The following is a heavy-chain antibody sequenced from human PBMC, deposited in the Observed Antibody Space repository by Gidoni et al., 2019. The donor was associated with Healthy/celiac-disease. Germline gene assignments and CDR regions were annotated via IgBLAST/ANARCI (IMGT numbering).Heavy chain of an antibody. CDR3: ARRRDYDFWSGPQGWFDP. J-gene: IGHJ5*02. D-gene: IGHD3-3*01. CDR1: GCSTNHSSFF. V-gene: IGHV4-39*01. Sequence: LQPAESGPGMVQPSATLSPTCPVPGCSTNHSSFFWGWIRQPPGKGLEWIGSIYYSGSTYYNPSLKSRVTISVDTSKNQFSLKLSSVTAADTAVYYCARRRDYDFWSGPQGWFDPWGQGTLVTVSS. CDR2: IYYSGST.